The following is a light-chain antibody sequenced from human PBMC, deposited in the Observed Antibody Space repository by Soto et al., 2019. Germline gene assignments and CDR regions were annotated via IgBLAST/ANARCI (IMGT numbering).Light chain of an antibody. CDR1: QDIGNY. Sequence: DVHLTQSPSSLSASVGYRITITCQASQDIGNYLNWYQQKPGKAPKLLIYHAFTLESGVPSRFSGSGSGTDFTFTISSLQPEDFEPYYCQQYDNVPITFGQGTRLEIK. CDR3: QQYDNVPIT. J-gene: IGKJ5*01. CDR2: HAF. V-gene: IGKV1-33*01.